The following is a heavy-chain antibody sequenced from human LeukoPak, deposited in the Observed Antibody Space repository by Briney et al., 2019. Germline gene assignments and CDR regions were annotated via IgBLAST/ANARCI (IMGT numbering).Heavy chain of an antibody. CDR1: GYTFTSYD. J-gene: IGHJ5*02. V-gene: IGHV1-8*03. CDR2: MNSNSGNT. D-gene: IGHD4-11*01. CDR3: ARGRSYYTNYYFDP. Sequence: ASVKVSCKASGYTFTSYDINWVRQATGQGLEWMGWMNSNSGNTGYAQKFQGRVTITRNTSISTAYMELSSLRSEDTAVYYCARGRSYYTNYYFDPWGQGTLVTVSS.